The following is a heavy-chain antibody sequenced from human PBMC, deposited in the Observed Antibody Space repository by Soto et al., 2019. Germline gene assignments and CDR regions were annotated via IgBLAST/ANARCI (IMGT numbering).Heavy chain of an antibody. Sequence: GGSLRLSCAASGLTFSSYSMNWVRQAPGKGLEWVSSISSSSSYIYYADSVKGRFTISRDNAKNSLYLQMNSLRAEDTAVYYCARVGKNGIPFDYWGQGTLVTVSS. CDR3: ARVGKNGIPFDY. J-gene: IGHJ4*01. V-gene: IGHV3-21*01. CDR2: ISSSSSYI. D-gene: IGHD5-18*01. CDR1: GLTFSSYS.